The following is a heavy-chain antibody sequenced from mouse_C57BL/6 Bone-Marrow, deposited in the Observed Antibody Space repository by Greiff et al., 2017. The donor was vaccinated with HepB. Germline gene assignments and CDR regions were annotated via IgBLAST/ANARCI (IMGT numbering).Heavy chain of an antibody. CDR3: ASEPLYNGSAGDFDY. J-gene: IGHJ2*01. D-gene: IGHD1-1*01. Sequence: VQLQQSGPVLVKPGASVKMSCKASGYTFPDYYMNWVKQSHGKSLEWIGVINPYNGGTSYNQKFKGKATLTVDKSSSTAYMELNSLTSEDSAVYCCASEPLYNGSAGDFDYWGQGTTLTVSS. V-gene: IGHV1-19*01. CDR1: GYTFPDYY. CDR2: INPYNGGT.